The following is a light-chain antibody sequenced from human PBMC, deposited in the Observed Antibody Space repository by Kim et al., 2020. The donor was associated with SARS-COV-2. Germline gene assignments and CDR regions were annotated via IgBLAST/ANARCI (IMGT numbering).Light chain of an antibody. CDR1: NIRSKN. V-gene: IGLV3-21*04. J-gene: IGLJ2*01. CDR2: IDS. CDR3: QVWDTSSDRVV. Sequence: KTATITCGGNNIRSKNVHWSRQKPARAPVLFIYIDSHRPSGIPERFSGANFGNTATLSISRGEAGDEADYYGQVWDTSSDRVVFGGGTQLTVL.